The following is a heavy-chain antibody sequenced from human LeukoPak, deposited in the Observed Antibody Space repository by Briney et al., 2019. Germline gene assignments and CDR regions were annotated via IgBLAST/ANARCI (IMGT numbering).Heavy chain of an antibody. CDR2: IYTSGST. CDR1: GGSISSYY. Sequence: SETLSLTCTVSGGSISSYYCSWIRQPAGKGLEWIGRIYTSGSTNYNPSLKSRVTMSVDTSKNQFSLKLSSVTAADTAVYYCARLRYSSGWGLFDYWGQGTLVTVSS. V-gene: IGHV4-4*07. J-gene: IGHJ4*02. CDR3: ARLRYSSGWGLFDY. D-gene: IGHD6-19*01.